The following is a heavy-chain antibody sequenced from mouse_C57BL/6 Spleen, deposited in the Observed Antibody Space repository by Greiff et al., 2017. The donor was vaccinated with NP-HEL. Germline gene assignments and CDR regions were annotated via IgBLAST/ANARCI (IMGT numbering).Heavy chain of an antibody. J-gene: IGHJ1*03. CDR1: GFTFSSYG. D-gene: IGHD1-1*01. CDR3: ARVVTTVVATRDWYFDV. CDR2: ISSGGSYT. V-gene: IGHV5-6*01. Sequence: EVNLVESGGDLVKPGGSLKLSCAASGFTFSSYGMSWVRQTPDKRLEWVATISSGGSYTYYPDSVKGRFTISRDNAKNTLYLQMSSLKSEDTALDYCARVVTTVVATRDWYFDVWGTGTTVTVSS.